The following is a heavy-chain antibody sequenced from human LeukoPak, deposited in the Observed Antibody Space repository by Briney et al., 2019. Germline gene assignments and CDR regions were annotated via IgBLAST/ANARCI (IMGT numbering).Heavy chain of an antibody. Sequence: GGSLRLSCAASGFTFSIYAMNWVRQAPGKGLEWVSYISSSSSTIYYADSVKGRFTISRDNAKNSLYLQMNSLRAEDTAVYYCAREGGYDFYYYMDVWGKGTTVTVSS. J-gene: IGHJ6*03. V-gene: IGHV3-48*01. CDR3: AREGGYDFYYYMDV. CDR2: ISSSSSTI. CDR1: GFTFSIYA. D-gene: IGHD5-12*01.